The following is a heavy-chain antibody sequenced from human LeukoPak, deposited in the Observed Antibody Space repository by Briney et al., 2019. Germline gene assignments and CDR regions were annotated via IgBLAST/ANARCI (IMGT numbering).Heavy chain of an antibody. CDR2: IYYSGST. Sequence: SETLSLTCTVSGGSISSSSYYWGWIRQPPGKGLEWIGSIYYSGSTYYNPSLKSRLTISLDTSNNQFSLKVSSVTAADTAVYYCARAAQNWNNAPYFDFWGQGTLVTVSS. D-gene: IGHD1/OR15-1a*01. CDR3: ARAAQNWNNAPYFDF. V-gene: IGHV4-39*07. CDR1: GGSISSSSYY. J-gene: IGHJ4*02.